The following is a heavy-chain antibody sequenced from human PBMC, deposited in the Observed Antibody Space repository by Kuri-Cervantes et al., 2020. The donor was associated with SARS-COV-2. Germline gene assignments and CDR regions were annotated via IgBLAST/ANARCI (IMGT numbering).Heavy chain of an antibody. D-gene: IGHD3-16*02. V-gene: IGHV3-30-3*01. J-gene: IGHJ3*02. CDR3: ARERVIRGGAFDI. Sequence: LSLTCAASGFTFSSYAMHWVRQAPGKGLEWVAVISYDGSNKYYADSVKGRFTISRDNSKNTLYLQMNSLRAEDTAVYYCARERVIRGGAFDIWGQGTMVTVSS. CDR1: GFTFSSYA. CDR2: ISYDGSNK.